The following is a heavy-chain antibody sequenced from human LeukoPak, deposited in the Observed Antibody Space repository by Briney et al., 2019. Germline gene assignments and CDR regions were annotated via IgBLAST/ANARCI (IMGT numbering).Heavy chain of an antibody. J-gene: IGHJ4*02. Sequence: GRSLRLSCAASGFTFSNAWMSWVRQAPGKGLEWVGRIKSKTDGGTTDYAAPVKGRFTISRDDSKNTLYLQMNSLKTEDTAVYYCTTGPYASTMYGGYETKHGDYWGQGSLVTVSS. V-gene: IGHV3-15*01. CDR2: IKSKTDGGTT. D-gene: IGHD5-12*01. CDR1: GFTFSNAW. CDR3: TTGPYASTMYGGYETKHGDY.